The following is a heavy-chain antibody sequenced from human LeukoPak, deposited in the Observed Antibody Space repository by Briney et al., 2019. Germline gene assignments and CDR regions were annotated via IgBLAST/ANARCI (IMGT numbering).Heavy chain of an antibody. J-gene: IGHJ4*02. CDR1: GFTFSSSG. CDR3: AKGQPGGTQLPSWAPYYFDY. Sequence: GGSLRLSCAASGFTFSSSGMHWVRQAAGKGLQWVAVISYDGSNKYYTNSVTGRFTISRDNSKNTVYLQMNSLRAADTAVYYCAKGQPGGTQLPSWAPYYFDYWGQGTLVTVSS. D-gene: IGHD5-18*01. V-gene: IGHV3-30*18. CDR2: ISYDGSNK.